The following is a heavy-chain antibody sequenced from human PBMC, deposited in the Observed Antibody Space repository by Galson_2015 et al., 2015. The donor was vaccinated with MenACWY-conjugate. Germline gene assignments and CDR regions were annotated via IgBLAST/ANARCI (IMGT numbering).Heavy chain of an antibody. CDR1: GGSFSGYY. Sequence: SETLSLTCAVYGGSFSGYYWSCIRQSPGKGLEWIGEVDPSGSTNYNPFLKSRVSISVDTSKNQFSLKLTSVSAADTALYFCARGARSRSNHYYAFDYWDRGTLVTVSS. CDR3: ARGARSRSNHYYAFDY. J-gene: IGHJ4*02. V-gene: IGHV4-34*01. CDR2: VDPSGST. D-gene: IGHD3-22*01.